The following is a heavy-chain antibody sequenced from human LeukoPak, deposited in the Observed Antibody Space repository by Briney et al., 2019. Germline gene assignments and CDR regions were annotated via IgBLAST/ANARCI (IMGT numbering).Heavy chain of an antibody. D-gene: IGHD1-26*01. V-gene: IGHV4-59*01. CDR2: IYYSGST. J-gene: IGHJ2*01. CDR1: GGSISSYY. CDR3: ARERESYWYFDL. Sequence: SETLSLTCTVSGGSISSYYWSWIRQPPGKGLEWIGYIYYSGSTNYNPSLKSRVTILLDTSKNQFSLRLSSVTAADTAVYYCARERESYWYFDLWGRGTLVTVSS.